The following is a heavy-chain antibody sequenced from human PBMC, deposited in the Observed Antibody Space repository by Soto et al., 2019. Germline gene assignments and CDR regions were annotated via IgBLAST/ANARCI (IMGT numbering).Heavy chain of an antibody. CDR2: IRSKAYGGIP. Sequence: LRLSCTTSGFTFGDYAVNWVRQAPGKGLEWVGFIRSKAYGGIPEYGASVKGRFTISRDDSKSIAYLQMNSLKTEDTAVFYCARSLLNGMDVWGQGTTVTVSS. J-gene: IGHJ6*02. CDR3: ARSLLNGMDV. CDR1: GFTFGDYA. V-gene: IGHV3-49*04.